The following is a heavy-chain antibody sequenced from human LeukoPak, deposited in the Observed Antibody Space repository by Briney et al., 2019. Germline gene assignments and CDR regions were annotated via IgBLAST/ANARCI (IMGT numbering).Heavy chain of an antibody. CDR2: IISSISYI. V-gene: IGHV3-21*01. CDR3: ARDPLYDSSGYYPPGWFDP. Sequence: GGSLRLSCAASGFTFCNYNMNWVRQAPGKGLEWGSSIISSISYIYYADSVKSRFTISRDNAKNSLYLQMNGLRAEDTAVYYCARDPLYDSSGYYPPGWFDPWGQGTLVTVSS. D-gene: IGHD3-22*01. CDR1: GFTFCNYN. J-gene: IGHJ5*02.